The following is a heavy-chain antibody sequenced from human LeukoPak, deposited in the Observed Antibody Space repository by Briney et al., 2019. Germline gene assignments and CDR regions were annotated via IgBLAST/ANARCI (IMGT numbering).Heavy chain of an antibody. Sequence: SETLSLTCTVSGGSISSGGYYWSWIRQHPGKGLEWIGYINCSGSTYYNPSLESRVTISVDTSKNQFSLKLSSVTAADTAVYYCARAGGGSTYYYDSSGPEGLDYWGQGTLVTVSS. CDR1: GGSISSGGYY. CDR3: ARAGGGSTYYYDSSGPEGLDY. D-gene: IGHD3-22*01. J-gene: IGHJ4*02. CDR2: INCSGST. V-gene: IGHV4-31*03.